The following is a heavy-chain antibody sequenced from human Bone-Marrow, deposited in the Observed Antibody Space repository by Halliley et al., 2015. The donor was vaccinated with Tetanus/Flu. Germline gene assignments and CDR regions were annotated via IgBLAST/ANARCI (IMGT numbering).Heavy chain of an antibody. CDR1: GYSFTTHW. J-gene: IGHJ6*02. Sequence: EVQLVQSGAEVKKPGESLKISCQASGYSFTTHWIGWVRQRPGKGLEWMAIIYPDDSDTRYSPSFQGHVTISADKSTSTAYLQWSGLKASDTAIYYCASPPYYDLDVWGQGTTVTVSS. CDR2: IYPDDSDT. CDR3: ASPPYYDLDV. V-gene: IGHV5-51*01.